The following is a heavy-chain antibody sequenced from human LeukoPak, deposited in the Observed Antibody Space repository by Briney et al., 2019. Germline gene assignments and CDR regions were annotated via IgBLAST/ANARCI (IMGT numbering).Heavy chain of an antibody. D-gene: IGHD3-10*01. V-gene: IGHV3-43*02. Sequence: PGGSLRLSCAASGFTFDDYAMHWVRQAPGKGLEWASLISGDGGSTYYADSVKGRFTISRDNSKNSLYLQMNSLRTEDTALYYCAKDGGYYGSGDYWGQGTLVTVSS. J-gene: IGHJ4*02. CDR1: GFTFDDYA. CDR3: AKDGGYYGSGDY. CDR2: ISGDGGST.